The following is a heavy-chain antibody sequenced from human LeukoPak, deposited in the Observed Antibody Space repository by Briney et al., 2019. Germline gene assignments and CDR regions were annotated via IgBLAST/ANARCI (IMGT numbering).Heavy chain of an antibody. CDR1: GGTFSSYA. Sequence: ASVKVSCKPSGGTFSSYAISWVRQAPGQGLEWMGGIIPIFGTANYAQKFQGRVTLTADESTSTAYMELSSLRSEDTAVYYCARGIPYYDILTGYYTLDYWGQGTLVTVSS. D-gene: IGHD3-9*01. CDR2: IIPIFGTA. J-gene: IGHJ4*02. V-gene: IGHV1-69*13. CDR3: ARGIPYYDILTGYYTLDY.